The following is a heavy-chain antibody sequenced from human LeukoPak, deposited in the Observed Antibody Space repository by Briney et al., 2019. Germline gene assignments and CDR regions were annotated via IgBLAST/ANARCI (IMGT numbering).Heavy chain of an antibody. Sequence: ASVKVSCKASGYTFTSYGISWVRQAPGQGLEWMGWISAYNGNTNYAQKLQGRVTMTTDTSTSTAYMELSSLRSEDTAVYYCARDQYYYDSSGSWGYFDYWGQGTLVTVSS. D-gene: IGHD3-22*01. CDR3: ARDQYYYDSSGSWGYFDY. CDR2: ISAYNGNT. V-gene: IGHV1-18*01. CDR1: GYTFTSYG. J-gene: IGHJ4*02.